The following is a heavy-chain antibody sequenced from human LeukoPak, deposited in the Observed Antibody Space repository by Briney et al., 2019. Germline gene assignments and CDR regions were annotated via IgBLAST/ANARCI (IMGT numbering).Heavy chain of an antibody. V-gene: IGHV4-61*02. CDR2: IYTSGST. J-gene: IGHJ4*02. CDR1: GGSISSGSYY. D-gene: IGHD3-3*01. Sequence: PSQTLSLTCTVSGGSISSGSYYWSWIRQPAGKGLEWIGRIYTSGSTNYNPSLKSRVTISVDTSKNQFSLKLSSVTAADTAVYYCAREGTFWSGVKYNDYWGQGTLVTVSS. CDR3: AREGTFWSGVKYNDY.